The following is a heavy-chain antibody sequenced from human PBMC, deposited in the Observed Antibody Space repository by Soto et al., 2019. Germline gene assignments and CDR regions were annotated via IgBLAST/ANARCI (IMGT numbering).Heavy chain of an antibody. V-gene: IGHV4-39*01. CDR2: MFYSGST. D-gene: IGHD2-15*01. Sequence: SETLSLTCAVSGGSISSGGYSWSWIRQPPGKGMEWIGSMFYSGSTYYNPSLTNRVTISVDTSKNQFSLKLSSVTAADTAIYYCARRDCSSGSCFFDNWGQGPLVTVSS. CDR3: ARRDCSSGSCFFDN. J-gene: IGHJ4*02. CDR1: GGSISSGGYS.